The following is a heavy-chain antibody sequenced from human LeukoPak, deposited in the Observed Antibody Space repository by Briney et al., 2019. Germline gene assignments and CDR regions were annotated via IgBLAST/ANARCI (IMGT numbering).Heavy chain of an antibody. D-gene: IGHD4-17*01. Sequence: GGSLRLSCAASGFTFSSYAMHWVRQAPGKGLEWVAVISYDGSNKYYADSVKGRFTISRDNSKNTLYLQMNSLRAEDTAVYYCARKGNGDYELTYWGQGTLVTVSS. CDR1: GFTFSSYA. CDR3: ARKGNGDYELTY. V-gene: IGHV3-30-3*01. J-gene: IGHJ4*02. CDR2: ISYDGSNK.